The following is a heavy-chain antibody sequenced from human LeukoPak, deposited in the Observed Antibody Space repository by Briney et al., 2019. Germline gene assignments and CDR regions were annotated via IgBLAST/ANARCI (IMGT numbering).Heavy chain of an antibody. CDR2: IYYSGST. CDR1: GDSISSYY. CDR3: ARDISTHDAIDI. D-gene: IGHD2/OR15-2a*01. J-gene: IGHJ3*02. Sequence: SETLSLTCIVSGDSISSYYWSWIRQPPGKGLEWIGYIYYSGSTNYNPSLKSRVTISVDASKNQFSLKLSSVTAADTAVYYCARDISTHDAIDIWGQGTMVTVSS. V-gene: IGHV4-59*01.